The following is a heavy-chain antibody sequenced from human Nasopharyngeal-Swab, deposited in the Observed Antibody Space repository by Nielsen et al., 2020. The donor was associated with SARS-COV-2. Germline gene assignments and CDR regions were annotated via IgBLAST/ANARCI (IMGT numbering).Heavy chain of an antibody. V-gene: IGHV3-48*01. CDR3: ARYYYDKLWGDQTDLNQKSFDI. D-gene: IGHD3-22*01. Sequence: GESLKISCAASGFTFSSYSMNWVRQAPGKGLEWVSYISSSSSTIYYADSVKGRFTISRDNAKNSLYLQMNSLRAEDTAVYYCARYYYDKLWGDQTDLNQKSFDIWGQGTMVTVSS. CDR2: ISSSSSTI. J-gene: IGHJ3*02. CDR1: GFTFSSYS.